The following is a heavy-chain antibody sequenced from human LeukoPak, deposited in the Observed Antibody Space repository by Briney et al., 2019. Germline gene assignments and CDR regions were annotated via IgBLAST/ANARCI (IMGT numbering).Heavy chain of an antibody. J-gene: IGHJ6*02. D-gene: IGHD2-21*02. CDR2: IIPIFGTA. V-gene: IGHV1-69*13. CDR1: GGTFSSYA. CDR3: ARFSLTAIPKRTNYYYYGMDV. Sequence: SVKVSCKAPGGTFSSYAISWVRQAPGQGLEWMGGIIPIFGTANYAQKFQGRVTITADESTSTAYMELSSLRSEDTAVYYCARFSLTAIPKRTNYYYYGMDVWGQGTTVTVSS.